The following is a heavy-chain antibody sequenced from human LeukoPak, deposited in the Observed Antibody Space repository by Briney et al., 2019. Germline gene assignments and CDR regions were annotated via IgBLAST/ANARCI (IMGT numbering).Heavy chain of an antibody. V-gene: IGHV3-21*01. CDR2: ISSTSTSI. CDR3: ARSLEVDP. CDR1: GXTFSFST. Sequence: GGSLRLSCAASGXTFSFSTMNWVRQAPGKGLELVSSISSTSTSINYADSVRGRSTISRDNAKNSLYLQMSSLRAEDTAVYYCARSLEVDPWGQGTLVTVSS. J-gene: IGHJ5*02.